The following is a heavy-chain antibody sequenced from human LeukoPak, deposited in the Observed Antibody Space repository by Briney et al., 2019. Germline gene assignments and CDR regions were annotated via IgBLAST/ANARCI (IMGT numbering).Heavy chain of an antibody. D-gene: IGHD6-13*01. CDR2: ISYGGDTK. J-gene: IGHJ4*02. Sequence: GGSLRLSCAASEFTFSGYYMSWIRQAPGKGLEWVSYISYGGDTKYYADSVKGRFTVSRDNAKSSLYLQMDSLRADDTAVYYCARLGIITAAGSNDYWGQGTLVTVSS. CDR3: ARLGIITAAGSNDY. CDR1: EFTFSGYY. V-gene: IGHV3-11*01.